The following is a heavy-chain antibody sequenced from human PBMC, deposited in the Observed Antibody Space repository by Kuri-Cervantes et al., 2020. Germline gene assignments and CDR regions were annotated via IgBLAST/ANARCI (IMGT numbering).Heavy chain of an antibody. CDR3: AKGGAVAGGSFDY. V-gene: IGHV3-48*01. J-gene: IGHJ4*02. CDR1: GFTFSSYS. D-gene: IGHD6-19*01. CDR2: ISSSSSTI. Sequence: GESLKISCAASGFTFSSYSMNWVRQAPGKGLEWVSYISSSSSTIYYADSVKGRFTISRDNAKNSLYLQMNSLRAEDTALYYCAKGGAVAGGSFDYWGQGTLVTVSS.